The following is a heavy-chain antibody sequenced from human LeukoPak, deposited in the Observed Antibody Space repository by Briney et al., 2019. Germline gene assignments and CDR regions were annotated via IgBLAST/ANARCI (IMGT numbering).Heavy chain of an antibody. CDR2: IYYSGST. CDR1: GGSISSYY. D-gene: IGHD3-10*01. CDR3: ASEPHYYGSGSYFY. J-gene: IGHJ4*02. V-gene: IGHV4-59*08. Sequence: PSETLSLTCTVSGGSISSYYWSWIRQPPGKGLEWIGYIYYSGSTNYNPSLKSRVTISVDTSKNQFSLKLSSVTAADTAVYYCASEPHYYGSGSYFYWGQGTLVTVSS.